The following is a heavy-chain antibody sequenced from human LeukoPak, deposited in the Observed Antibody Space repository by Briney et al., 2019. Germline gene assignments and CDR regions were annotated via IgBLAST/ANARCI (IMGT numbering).Heavy chain of an antibody. CDR1: GFTFSSYW. J-gene: IGHJ6*03. CDR3: ARDFVGVVPAAIEPYYYYYMDV. CDR2: IKQDGSEK. Sequence: GGSLRLSCAASGFTFSSYWMSWVRQAPGKGLEWVANIKQDGSEKYYVDSVKGRFTISRDNAKNSLYLQMNSLRAEDTAVYYCARDFVGVVPAAIEPYYYYYMDVWGKGTTVTVSS. V-gene: IGHV3-7*01. D-gene: IGHD2-2*02.